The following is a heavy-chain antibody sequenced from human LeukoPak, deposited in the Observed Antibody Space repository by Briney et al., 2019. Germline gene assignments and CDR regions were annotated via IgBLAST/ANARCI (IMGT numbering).Heavy chain of an antibody. Sequence: GSLRLSCAASGFTLSNAWMNWVRQTPGKGLEWVSYISSSGSTIYYADSVKGRFTISRDNAQNSLYLQMNILRADDTAVYYCADPGVGYWGQGTPVTVSS. V-gene: IGHV3-48*04. CDR1: GFTLSNAW. CDR3: ADPGVGY. J-gene: IGHJ4*02. D-gene: IGHD2-8*01. CDR2: ISSSGSTI.